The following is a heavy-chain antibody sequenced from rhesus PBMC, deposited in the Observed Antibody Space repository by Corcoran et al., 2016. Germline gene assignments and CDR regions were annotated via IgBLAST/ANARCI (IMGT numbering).Heavy chain of an antibody. V-gene: IGHV4-173*01. D-gene: IGHD3-16*01. CDR2: ISGNGGST. CDR1: GGSISSNY. CDR3: ARSVNSGSYYPEYFEF. Sequence: QLQLQESGPGLVKPSETLSLTCAVSGGSISSNYWSWIRQPPGKGLEWIGRISGNGGSTDYNPSRQGRVSISTDTYKKQFSLKLSSVTAADTAVYYCARSVNSGSYYPEYFEFWGQGALVTVSS. J-gene: IGHJ1*01.